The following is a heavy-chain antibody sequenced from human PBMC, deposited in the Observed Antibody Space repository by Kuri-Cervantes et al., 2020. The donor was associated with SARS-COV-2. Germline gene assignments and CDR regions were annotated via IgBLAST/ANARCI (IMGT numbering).Heavy chain of an antibody. Sequence: ESLKISCAVYGGSFSGYYWSWIRQPPGKGLEWIGEINHSGSTNYNPSLKSRVTISVDTSKNQFSLKLSSVTAADTAVYYCARGRSPGYWGQGTLVTASS. V-gene: IGHV4-34*01. CDR3: ARGRSPGY. J-gene: IGHJ4*02. CDR2: INHSGST. CDR1: GGSFSGYY.